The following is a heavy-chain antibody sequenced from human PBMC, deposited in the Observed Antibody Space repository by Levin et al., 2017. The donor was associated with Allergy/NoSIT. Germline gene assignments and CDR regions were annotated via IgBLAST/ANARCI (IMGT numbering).Heavy chain of an antibody. CDR1: GFSLSTSGMC. Sequence: QSGPTLVKPTQTLTLTCTFSGFSLSTSGMCVSWIRQPPGKALEWLACIAWDDDKYYSTSLKTRLTISKDTSKNQVVLTMTNMDPVDTATYYCARMLKSNTVTTAWYFDLWGRGTLVTVSS. J-gene: IGHJ2*01. CDR2: IAWDDDK. V-gene: IGHV2-70*11. D-gene: IGHD4-17*01. CDR3: ARMLKSNTVTTAWYFDL.